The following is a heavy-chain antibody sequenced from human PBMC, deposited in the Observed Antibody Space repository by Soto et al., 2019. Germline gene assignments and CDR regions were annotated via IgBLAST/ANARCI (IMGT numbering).Heavy chain of an antibody. V-gene: IGHV3-7*01. CDR3: ARASYIVVVVAATEIIDY. CDR1: GFTFSSYW. CDR2: IKQDGSEK. J-gene: IGHJ4*02. Sequence: EVQLVESGGGLVQPGGSLRLSCAASGFTFSSYWMSWVRQAPGKGLEWVANIKQDGSEKCYVDSVKGRFTISRDNAKNSLYLQMNSLRAEDTAVYYCARASYIVVVVAATEIIDYWGQGTLVTVSS. D-gene: IGHD2-15*01.